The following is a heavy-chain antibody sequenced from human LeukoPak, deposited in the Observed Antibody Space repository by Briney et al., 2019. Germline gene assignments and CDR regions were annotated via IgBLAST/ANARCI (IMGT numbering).Heavy chain of an antibody. J-gene: IGHJ4*02. CDR1: GYTFTSYD. V-gene: IGHV1-8*01. CDR3: ARVLYGGRKTMVRGVSLLGY. Sequence: ASVTVSCKASGYTFTSYDINWVRQATGQGLERMGWMNPNSGNTGYAQKFQGRVTMTRDTSISTAYMELSSLRSEDTAVYYCARVLYGGRKTMVRGVSLLGYWGQGTLVTVSS. CDR2: MNPNSGNT. D-gene: IGHD3-10*01.